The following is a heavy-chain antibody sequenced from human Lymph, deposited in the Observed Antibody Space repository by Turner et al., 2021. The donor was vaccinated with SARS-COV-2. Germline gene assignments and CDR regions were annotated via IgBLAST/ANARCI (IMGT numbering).Heavy chain of an antibody. V-gene: IGHV3-23*01. Sequence: EVQMLESGGGLVQPGGSLRLSCAASGFTFSSYAMSWVRQAPGKVLEWFSAISVSGGSTYYADSVKGRFTISRDNSKNTLYLQMNSLRAEDTAVYYCANLYSSSAAGDPWGQGTLVTVSS. D-gene: IGHD6-6*01. CDR1: GFTFSSYA. CDR2: ISVSGGST. J-gene: IGHJ5*02. CDR3: ANLYSSSAAGDP.